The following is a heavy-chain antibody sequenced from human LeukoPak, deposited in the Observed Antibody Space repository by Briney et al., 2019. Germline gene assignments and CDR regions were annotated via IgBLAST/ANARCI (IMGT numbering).Heavy chain of an antibody. CDR1: RFTFSNFN. CDR3: AKSDWFDP. CDR2: INSDASST. V-gene: IGHV3-74*01. J-gene: IGHJ5*02. Sequence: PGGSLRLSCTASRFTFSNFNMHWVRQAPGKGLVWVSRINSDASSTTYADSVKGRFTISRDNAKNTLYLQMNSLRAEDTAVYYCAKSDWFDPWGQGTLVTVSS.